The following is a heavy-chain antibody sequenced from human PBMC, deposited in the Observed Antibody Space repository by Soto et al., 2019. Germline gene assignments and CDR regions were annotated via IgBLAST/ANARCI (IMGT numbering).Heavy chain of an antibody. CDR1: GYTFTGYY. D-gene: IGHD2-2*01. CDR3: ARDRSIGYCSSTSCLNWFER. J-gene: IGHJ5*02. CDR2: INPNSGGT. Sequence: ASVKVSCKASGYTFTGYYMHWVRQAPGQGLEWMGWINPNSGGTNYAQKFQGRVTMTRDTSISTAYMELSRLRSDDKAVYYCARDRSIGYCSSTSCLNWFERWGQGTLVSVS. V-gene: IGHV1-2*02.